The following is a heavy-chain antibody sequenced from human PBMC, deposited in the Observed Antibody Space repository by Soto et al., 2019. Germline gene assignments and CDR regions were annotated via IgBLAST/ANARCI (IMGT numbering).Heavy chain of an antibody. CDR3: ATGTVAARPWYYYMDV. CDR2: ISGSGGST. D-gene: IGHD6-6*01. J-gene: IGHJ6*03. Sequence: GSLRLSCAASGFTFSSYAMSWVRQAPGKGLEWVSAISGSGGSTYYADSVKGRFTISRDNSKNTLYLQMNSLRAEDTAVYYCATGTVAARPWYYYMDVWGKGTTVTVSS. CDR1: GFTFSSYA. V-gene: IGHV3-23*01.